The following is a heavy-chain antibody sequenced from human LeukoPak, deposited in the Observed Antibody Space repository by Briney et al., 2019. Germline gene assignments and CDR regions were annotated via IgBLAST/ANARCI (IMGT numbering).Heavy chain of an antibody. CDR2: INHSGST. V-gene: IGHV4-34*01. CDR3: ARGETYYYYYGMDV. Sequence: PSETLSLTCAVYGGSFSGYYWRWIRQPPGKGLEWIGEINHSGSTNYNPSLKSRVTISVDTSKNQFSLKLSSVTAADTAVYYCARGETYYYYYGMDVWGQGTTVTVSS. CDR1: GGSFSGYY. J-gene: IGHJ6*02.